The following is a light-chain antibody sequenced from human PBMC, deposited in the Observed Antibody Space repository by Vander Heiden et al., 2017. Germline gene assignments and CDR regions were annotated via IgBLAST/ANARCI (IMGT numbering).Light chain of an antibody. CDR2: DVT. CDR1: SSDVGGHDL. CDR3: YSYAGSYTWV. J-gene: IGLJ3*02. Sequence: QSALTQPRLVSGSPGQSVTISCTGTSSDVGGHDLVSWYQQYPGKAPKVLIYDVTKRPSGVPDRFSGAKSGNTASLTISGLQAEDEADYHCYSYAGSYTWVFGGGTTLTVL. V-gene: IGLV2-11*01.